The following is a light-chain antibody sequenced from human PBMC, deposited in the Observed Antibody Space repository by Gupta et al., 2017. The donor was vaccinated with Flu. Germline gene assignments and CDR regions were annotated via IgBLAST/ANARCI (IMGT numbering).Light chain of an antibody. Sequence: SPGTVPLSSGETATRSCRASQSVSNYLAWYQQKPGQDPRLLIYDASNRATGIPARFSGSGSGTDFTLTISSLEPEDFAVYCCQQRNNWPSFGGGTKVEIK. CDR1: QSVSNY. CDR2: DAS. J-gene: IGKJ4*01. V-gene: IGKV3-11*01. CDR3: QQRNNWPS.